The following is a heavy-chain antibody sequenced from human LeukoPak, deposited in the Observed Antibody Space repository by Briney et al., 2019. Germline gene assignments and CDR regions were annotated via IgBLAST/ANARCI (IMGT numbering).Heavy chain of an antibody. J-gene: IGHJ6*03. CDR3: ARGGVSGSYIYYYYYMDV. CDR1: GFTFSSYG. V-gene: IGHV3-30*02. CDR2: IRYDGSNK. D-gene: IGHD3-10*01. Sequence: GGSLRLSCAASGFTFSSYGMHWVRQAPGKGLEWVAFIRYDGSNKYYADSVKGRFTISRDNSKNTLYLQMNSLRAEDTAVYYCARGGVSGSYIYYYYYMDVWGRGTTVTISS.